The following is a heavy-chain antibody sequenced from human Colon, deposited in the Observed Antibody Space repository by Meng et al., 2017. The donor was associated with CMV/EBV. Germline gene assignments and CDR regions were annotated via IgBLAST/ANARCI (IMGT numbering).Heavy chain of an antibody. V-gene: IGHV3-7*01. J-gene: IGHJ4*02. CDR3: ARDGPFWSGSPLGY. CDR2: IKQDGREN. Sequence: GESLKISCAASGFTCSSYWMSWVRQAPGKGLEWVANIKQDGRENYYGDSVKGRFTISRDNAKNSLYLQMNSLRAEDSAVYYCARDGPFWSGSPLGYWGQGTLVTVSS. CDR1: GFTCSSYW. D-gene: IGHD3-3*01.